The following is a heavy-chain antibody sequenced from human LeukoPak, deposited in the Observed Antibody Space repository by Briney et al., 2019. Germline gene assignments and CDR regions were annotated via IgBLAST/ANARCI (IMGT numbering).Heavy chain of an antibody. Sequence: GGSLRLSCAASGFTFSSYTMSWVRQAPGKGLEWVSTITTSDGNTYYADSVKGRFTVSRGNSKNTLYLQMNSLRAEDTAVYYCAKDGGLWVSAHWGDSWGRGTLVTVSS. V-gene: IGHV3-23*01. J-gene: IGHJ4*02. CDR3: AKDGGLWVSAHWGDS. CDR1: GFTFSSYT. CDR2: ITTSDGNT. D-gene: IGHD7-27*01.